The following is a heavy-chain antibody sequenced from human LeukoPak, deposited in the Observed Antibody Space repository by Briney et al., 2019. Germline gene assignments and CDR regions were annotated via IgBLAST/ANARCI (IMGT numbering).Heavy chain of an antibody. J-gene: IGHJ4*02. Sequence: GTSLRLSCAASGFTFSSYAIHWVRQAPGKGLEWVAVISFDGTDAFYADSVKGRFTISRDNSKNTLYLQMNSLRAEDTAVYYCAREGAAADIDYWGQGTLVTVSS. D-gene: IGHD6-13*01. CDR2: ISFDGTDA. CDR3: AREGAAADIDY. CDR1: GFTFSSYA. V-gene: IGHV3-30*04.